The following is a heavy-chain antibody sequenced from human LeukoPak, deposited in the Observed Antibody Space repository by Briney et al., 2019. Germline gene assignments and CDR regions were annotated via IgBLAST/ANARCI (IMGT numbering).Heavy chain of an antibody. Sequence: SETLSLTCTVSGGSISSGGYYWSWIRQHPGKGLEWIGYIYYSGSTYYNPSLKSRVAISVDTSKNQFSLKLSSVTAADTAVYYCARDSGYECWYFDLWGRGTLVTVSS. J-gene: IGHJ2*01. CDR1: GGSISSGGYY. CDR3: ARDSGYECWYFDL. D-gene: IGHD5-12*01. V-gene: IGHV4-31*03. CDR2: IYYSGST.